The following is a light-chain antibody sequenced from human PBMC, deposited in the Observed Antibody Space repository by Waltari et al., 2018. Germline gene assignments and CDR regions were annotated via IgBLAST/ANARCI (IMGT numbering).Light chain of an antibody. V-gene: IGLV2-14*03. Sequence: QSALTQPASVSGSPAQSISLSCTGTSSDVGAYNYVSWYQQHPGKAPRLIIFDVSSRASGVSSRFSGSKSGNTASLTISGLQGEDEAKYYCASYIGYSTLELFGGGTSLTVL. CDR3: ASYIGYSTLEL. CDR2: DVS. CDR1: SSDVGAYNY. J-gene: IGLJ3*02.